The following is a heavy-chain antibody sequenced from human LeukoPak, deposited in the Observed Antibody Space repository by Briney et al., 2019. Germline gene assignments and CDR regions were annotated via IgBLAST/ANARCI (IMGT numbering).Heavy chain of an antibody. D-gene: IGHD6-19*01. J-gene: IGHJ4*02. CDR3: ARHSGSGWQALGY. CDR2: TSYNGNT. V-gene: IGHV1-18*04. CDR1: GYTFSNYG. Sequence: VASVKVSCKASGYTFSNYGISWVRQAPGLGLEWMGWTSYNGNTNYPQKFQDRVTMTTDTSTTTAYMELGSLESDDTAVYYCARHSGSGWQALGYWGQGTLVTVSS.